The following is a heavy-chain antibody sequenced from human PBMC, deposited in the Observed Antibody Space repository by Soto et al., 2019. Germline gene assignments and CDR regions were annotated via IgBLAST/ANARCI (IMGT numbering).Heavy chain of an antibody. CDR1: GGSTNSRSDY. Sequence: SETLSLTCTVSGGSTNSRSDYWGWIRQPPGKGLEWIGSVYYSGRTHDNPSLQSRVTISVDTSRNQFSLNLISVTAADTAVYFCARQPRGPGYGERGLYFDYWGQGTLVTVSS. J-gene: IGHJ4*02. CDR2: VYYSGRT. CDR3: ARQPRGPGYGERGLYFDY. V-gene: IGHV4-39*01. D-gene: IGHD3-16*01.